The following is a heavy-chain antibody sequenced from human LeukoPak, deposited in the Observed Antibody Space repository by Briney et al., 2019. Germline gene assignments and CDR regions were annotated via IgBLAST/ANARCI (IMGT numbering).Heavy chain of an antibody. J-gene: IGHJ4*02. Sequence: GGSLRLSCAAYGFTFSSYAMTWVRQAPGKGLEWVSSISGSGDSTSYADSVKGRFAISRDNSRDTLYLQMNSLRAEDTAVYYCAKDPRPIPGAGFDYWGQGNLVAVSS. CDR3: AKDPRPIPGAGFDY. CDR2: ISGSGDST. CDR1: GFTFSSYA. D-gene: IGHD6-13*01. V-gene: IGHV3-23*01.